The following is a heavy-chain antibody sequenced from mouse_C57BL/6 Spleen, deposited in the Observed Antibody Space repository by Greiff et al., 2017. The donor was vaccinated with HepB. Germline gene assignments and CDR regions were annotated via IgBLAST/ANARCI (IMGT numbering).Heavy chain of an antibody. V-gene: IGHV2-2*01. Sequence: QVQLQQSGPGLVQPSQSLSITCTVSGFSLTSYGVHWVRQSPGKGLEWLGVIWSGGGTDYNAAFISRLSISKDNSKSQVFFKMNSLQADDTAIYYCARGPVTTVVGGYFDVWGTGTTVTVSS. CDR2: IWSGGGT. CDR3: ARGPVTTVVGGYFDV. J-gene: IGHJ1*03. CDR1: GFSLTSYG. D-gene: IGHD1-1*01.